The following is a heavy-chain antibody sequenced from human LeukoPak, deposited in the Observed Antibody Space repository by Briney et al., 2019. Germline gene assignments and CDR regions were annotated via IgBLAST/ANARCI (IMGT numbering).Heavy chain of an antibody. CDR1: GFTFSSYS. CDR3: ASGWIVVAYDAFDI. CDR2: ISSSSSTI. J-gene: IGHJ3*02. Sequence: GGSLRLSCAASGFTFSSYSMNWVRQAPGKGLEWVSYISSSSSTIYYADSVKGRFTISRDNAKNSLYLQMNSLRAEDTAVYYCASGWIVVAYDAFDIWGQGTMVTVSS. D-gene: IGHD3-22*01. V-gene: IGHV3-48*01.